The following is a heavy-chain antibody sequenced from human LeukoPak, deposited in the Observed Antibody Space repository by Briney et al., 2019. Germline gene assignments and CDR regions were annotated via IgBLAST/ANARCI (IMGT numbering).Heavy chain of an antibody. J-gene: IGHJ1*01. D-gene: IGHD3-22*01. CDR1: GDSVSRSDSY. V-gene: IGHV4-39*01. CDR2: IYYSGRT. CDR3: ARRRYYDGSGYLE. Sequence: KPSETLSLTCSVSGDSVSRSDSYWDWIRQPRGKGLEWIGTIYYSGRTYYSPSLKSRVTMSVDPSNNQFSLNLRSVTAADTALYSCARRRYYDGSGYLEWGQGTLLSVSS.